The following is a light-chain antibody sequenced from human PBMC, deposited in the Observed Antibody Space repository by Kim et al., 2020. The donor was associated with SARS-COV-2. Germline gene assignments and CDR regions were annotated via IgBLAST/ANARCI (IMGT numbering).Light chain of an antibody. J-gene: IGLJ2*01. CDR1: SDNIAAGYG. CDR3: QSYDSSLSAVV. Sequence: QSDTMSCTGGSDNIAAGYGVNWYQEVPGTAPKLLIYGNSNRPSGVPDRFSGSKSGTSASLAITGLQAEDEADYYCQSYDSSLSAVVFGGGTQLTVL. V-gene: IGLV1-40*01. CDR2: GNS.